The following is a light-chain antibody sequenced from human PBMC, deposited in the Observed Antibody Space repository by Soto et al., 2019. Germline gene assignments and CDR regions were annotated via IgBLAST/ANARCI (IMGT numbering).Light chain of an antibody. CDR1: QSVSGSY. V-gene: IGKV3-20*01. CDR3: QQYGSSPLT. Sequence: EIVLTQSPGTLSLSPGERATLSCRASQSVSGSYVAWYQQKPGQAPRLLIYGASGRATGIPDRFSGSGSGTDFTLTISRLEPEDLAVYYCQQYGSSPLTFGGGTKVDI. J-gene: IGKJ4*01. CDR2: GAS.